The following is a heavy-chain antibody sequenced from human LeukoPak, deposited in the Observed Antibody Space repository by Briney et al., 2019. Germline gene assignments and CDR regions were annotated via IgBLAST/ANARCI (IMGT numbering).Heavy chain of an antibody. CDR1: GFTFSSHA. D-gene: IGHD5-18*01. V-gene: IGHV3-23*01. Sequence: GGSLRLSCAASGFTFSSHAMSWVRQPPGKGLEWVAAINNRGDWTYYPGSLKGRFTISRDNSKNTLYLQMNSLRAEDTAVYYCAKALDTAMVTSDYWGQGTLVTVSS. J-gene: IGHJ4*02. CDR3: AKALDTAMVTSDY. CDR2: INNRGDWT.